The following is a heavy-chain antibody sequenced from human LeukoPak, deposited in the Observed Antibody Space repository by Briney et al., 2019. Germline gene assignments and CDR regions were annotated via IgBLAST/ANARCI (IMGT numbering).Heavy chain of an antibody. Sequence: PSETLSLTCAVYGGSFSGYYWSWIRQPPGKGLEWIGGINHSGSTNYNPSLKSRVTISVDTSKNQFSLKLSSVTAADTAVYYCARGGDYVWGSYRYDYWGQGTLVTVSS. CDR1: GGSFSGYY. J-gene: IGHJ4*02. CDR3: ARGGDYVWGSYRYDY. CDR2: INHSGST. V-gene: IGHV4-34*01. D-gene: IGHD3-16*02.